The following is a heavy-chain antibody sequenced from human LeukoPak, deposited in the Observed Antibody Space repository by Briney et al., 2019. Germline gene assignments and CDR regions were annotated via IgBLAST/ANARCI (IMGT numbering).Heavy chain of an antibody. V-gene: IGHV1-8*03. Sequence: AASVKVSCKTSGYTFTSYHINWVRQAPGRGLEWMGWMNPYSGDRGYAQKFQGRVSITSDTSISTAYLELSSLRSDDTAVYFCARTTSLTASGYDYWGQGTLVTVSS. CDR2: MNPYSGDR. CDR1: GYTFTSYH. D-gene: IGHD4-17*01. CDR3: ARTTSLTASGYDY. J-gene: IGHJ4*02.